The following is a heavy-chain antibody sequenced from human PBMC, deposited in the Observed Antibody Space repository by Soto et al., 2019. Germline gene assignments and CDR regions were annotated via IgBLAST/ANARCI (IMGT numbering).Heavy chain of an antibody. CDR2: INAGNGNT. Sequence: ASVKVSCKASGYTFTSYAMHWVRQAPGQRLEWMGWINAGNGNTKYSQKFQGRVTITRDTSASTAYMELSSVTAADTAVYYCARVRFGELSGPYGMDVWGQGTTVTVSS. J-gene: IGHJ6*02. V-gene: IGHV1-3*01. D-gene: IGHD3-10*01. CDR1: GYTFTSYA. CDR3: ARVRFGELSGPYGMDV.